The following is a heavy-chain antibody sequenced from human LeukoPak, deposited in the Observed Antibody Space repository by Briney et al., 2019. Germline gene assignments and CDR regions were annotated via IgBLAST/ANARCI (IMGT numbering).Heavy chain of an antibody. CDR2: IKSKTDGETT. CDR1: GFTFSSYG. Sequence: GGSLRLSCAASGFTFSSYGMHWVRQAPGKGLEWIGRIKSKTDGETTNYAEPVRGRFTISRDDSKSAVYLQMNSLKIEDTAVYYCTTDLGTYYHGSQRLIPIDYWGQGTLVTVSS. J-gene: IGHJ4*02. V-gene: IGHV3-15*01. CDR3: TTDLGTYYHGSQRLIPIDY. D-gene: IGHD3-10*01.